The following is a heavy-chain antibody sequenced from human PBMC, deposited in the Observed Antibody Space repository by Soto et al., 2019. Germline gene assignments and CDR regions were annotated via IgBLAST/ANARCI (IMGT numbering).Heavy chain of an antibody. J-gene: IGHJ5*02. D-gene: IGHD5-12*01. CDR2: FHNSGSP. V-gene: IGHV4-59*01. Sequence: SETLSLTCSIFGGSMSGYHWNWIRQPPGKGVEWIGYFHNSGSPTYSSSLKSRVTISVDKSAKQSSLRLTSVTAADTAVYWCARDPVDGYAFFDSWGQGVLVTVSS. CDR3: ARDPVDGYAFFDS. CDR1: GGSMSGYH.